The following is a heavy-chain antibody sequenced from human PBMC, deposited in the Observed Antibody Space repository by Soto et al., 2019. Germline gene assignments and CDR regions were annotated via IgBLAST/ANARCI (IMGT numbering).Heavy chain of an antibody. D-gene: IGHD2-8*02. CDR1: GGSFSGYD. CDR3: ARDKITGLFDY. V-gene: IGHV4-34*01. Sequence: QVQLQQWGAGLLKPSETLSLTCAVYGGSFSGYDWTWIRQPPGTGLEWIGEINHSGSTNYNPSLKSRDTISVDTSKNQFSLKLTSVTAADTAVYYCARDKITGLFDYWGQGTLVTVSS. CDR2: INHSGST. J-gene: IGHJ4*02.